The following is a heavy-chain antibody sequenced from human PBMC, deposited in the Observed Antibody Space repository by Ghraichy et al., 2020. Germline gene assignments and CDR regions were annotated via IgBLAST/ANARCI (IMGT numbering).Heavy chain of an antibody. CDR1: GFIFSSYA. V-gene: IGHV3-23*01. D-gene: IGHD5/OR15-5a*01. Sequence: GGSLRLSCAASGFIFSSYAMSWVRQAPGKGPEWVSAISDSGDTTYYADSVRGRFTISRDNSKNTLYLQMNSLRAEDSAVYYCAKEFDGVYVWYFHHWGPGTLVTVSS. CDR2: ISDSGDTT. CDR3: AKEFDGVYVWYFHH. J-gene: IGHJ1*01.